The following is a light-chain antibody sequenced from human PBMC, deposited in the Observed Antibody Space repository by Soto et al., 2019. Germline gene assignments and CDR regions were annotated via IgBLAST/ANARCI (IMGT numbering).Light chain of an antibody. V-gene: IGKV4-1*01. CDR3: QQYYTTPWT. CDR2: WAS. Sequence: DIVMTQSPDSLAVSLGERATINCKSSQSVLYSSNNKNYLACYQQKPGQPPKALIYWASTRESGVPDRFSGSGSGTDFTLTISSLQAEDVAVYYCQQYYTTPWTFGQGTKVEIK. J-gene: IGKJ1*01. CDR1: QSVLYSSNNKNY.